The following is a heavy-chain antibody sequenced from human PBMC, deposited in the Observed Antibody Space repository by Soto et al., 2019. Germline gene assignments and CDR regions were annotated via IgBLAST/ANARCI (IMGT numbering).Heavy chain of an antibody. J-gene: IGHJ3*01. CDR1: GFTFSSSE. CDR3: ARRGSR. CDR2: IHPGGQTI. Sequence: EVQLVESGGGLVQPGGSLRLSCAASGFTFSSSEMYWVRQAPGKGLEWISYIHPGGQTIFYAESVKGRLTISRDNAKDSVYLQMNSLRAEDTAVYYCARRGSRWGRGTKVTVSS. D-gene: IGHD2-15*01. V-gene: IGHV3-48*03.